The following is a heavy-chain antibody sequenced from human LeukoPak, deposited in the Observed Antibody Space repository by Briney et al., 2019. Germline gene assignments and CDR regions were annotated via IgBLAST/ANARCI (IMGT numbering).Heavy chain of an antibody. CDR3: ARGTPSYYNFWSGYYPLFDY. J-gene: IGHJ4*02. CDR1: GGSISSGGYY. V-gene: IGHV4-30-2*01. D-gene: IGHD3-3*01. CDR2: IYHSGST. Sequence: SQTMSLTCTVSGGSISSGGYYWSWIRQPPGKGLEWIGYIYHSGSTYYNPSLKSRVTISVDTSKNQFSLKLSSVTAADTAVYYCARGTPSYYNFWSGYYPLFDYWGQGTLVTVSS.